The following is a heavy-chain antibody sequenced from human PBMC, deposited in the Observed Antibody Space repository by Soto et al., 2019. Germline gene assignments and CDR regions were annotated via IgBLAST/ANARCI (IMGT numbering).Heavy chain of an antibody. D-gene: IGHD3-22*01. CDR1: GFTFSSYA. CDR3: ARALIYDSSGYYFYFFDY. Sequence: GGSLRLSCAASGFTFSSYAMHWVRQAPGKGLEWVAVISYDGSNKYYADSVKGRFTISRDNSKNTLYLQMNSLRAEDTAVYYCARALIYDSSGYYFYFFDYWGQGTLVTVSS. J-gene: IGHJ4*02. V-gene: IGHV3-30-3*01. CDR2: ISYDGSNK.